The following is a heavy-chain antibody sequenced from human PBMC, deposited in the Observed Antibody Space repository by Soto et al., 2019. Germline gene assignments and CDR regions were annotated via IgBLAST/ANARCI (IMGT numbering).Heavy chain of an antibody. CDR2: IYYSGST. J-gene: IGHJ5*02. D-gene: IGHD3-22*01. CDR3: ARQYYDSSGYSYSNNWFDP. V-gene: IGHV4-59*08. CDR1: GGSISSYY. Sequence: SETLSLTCTVSGGSISSYYWSWIRQPPGKGLEWIGYIYYSGSTNYNPSLKSRVTISVDTSKNQFSLRLSSVTAADTAVYYCARQYYDSSGYSYSNNWFDPWGQGTLVTVSS.